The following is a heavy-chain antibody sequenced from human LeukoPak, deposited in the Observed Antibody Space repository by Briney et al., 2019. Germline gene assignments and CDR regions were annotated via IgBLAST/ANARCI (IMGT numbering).Heavy chain of an antibody. D-gene: IGHD3-9*01. CDR1: GFTFSSYA. CDR2: ISGSGGST. J-gene: IGHJ4*02. Sequence: QSGGSLRLSCAASGFTFSSYAMSWVRQAPGKGLEWVSAISGSGGSTYYADSVKGRFTISRDNSKNTLYLQMNSLRAEDTAVYYCAKDPQPLTGYWLFDYWGQGTLVTVSS. V-gene: IGHV3-23*01. CDR3: AKDPQPLTGYWLFDY.